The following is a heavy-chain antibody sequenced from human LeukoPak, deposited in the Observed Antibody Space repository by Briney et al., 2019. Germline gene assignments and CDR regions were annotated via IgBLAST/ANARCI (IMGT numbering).Heavy chain of an antibody. CDR1: GFTFSTFD. CDR2: ISVSGGTT. D-gene: IGHD6-19*01. CDR3: AKREGVAVAGVFDY. V-gene: IGHV3-23*01. Sequence: GGSLRLSCAASGFTFSTFDMTWVRQAPGKGLEWVSGISVSGGTTYYADSVKGRFTISRDNSKNTLYLQMNSLRAEDTAVYYCAKREGVAVAGVFDYWGQGTLVTVSS. J-gene: IGHJ4*02.